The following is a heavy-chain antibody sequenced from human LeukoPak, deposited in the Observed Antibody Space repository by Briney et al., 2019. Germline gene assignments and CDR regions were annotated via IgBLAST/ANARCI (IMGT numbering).Heavy chain of an antibody. CDR1: GFTFSSYA. CDR3: ARGRDYCSDY. J-gene: IGHJ4*02. Sequence: ERSLRLSCAASGFTFSSYAMHWVRQAPGEGLEWVAVTSYDGSHIYYPDSVKGRFTISRDNPKNTLYLQMNSLGPEDTALYYCARGRDYCSDYWGQGTLVTVSS. V-gene: IGHV3-30*04. CDR2: TSYDGSHI. D-gene: IGHD2-15*01.